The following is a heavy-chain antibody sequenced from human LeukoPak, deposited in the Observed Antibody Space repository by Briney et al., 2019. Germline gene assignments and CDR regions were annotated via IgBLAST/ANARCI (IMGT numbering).Heavy chain of an antibody. CDR2: ISEKGAT. Sequence: GGSLRLSCAASGFTFSTYWMHWVRQAPGKGPVWVSRISEKGATYYADSVKGRFTISRDNVKNTLYLQMNSLRAEDTAVYYCARDLVSGSGSYGHWGQGTLVTVSS. CDR1: GFTFSTYW. J-gene: IGHJ4*02. D-gene: IGHD3-10*01. V-gene: IGHV3-74*01. CDR3: ARDLVSGSGSYGH.